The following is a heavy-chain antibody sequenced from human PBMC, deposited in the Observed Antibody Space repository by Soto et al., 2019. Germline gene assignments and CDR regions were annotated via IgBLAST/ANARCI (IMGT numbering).Heavy chain of an antibody. J-gene: IGHJ4*02. D-gene: IGHD3-22*01. CDR2: INVGNGNT. V-gene: IGHV1-3*01. CDR1: GYTLKSNN. CDR3: ATPQDYDGCLDS. Sequence: ASVEACCKTPGYTLKSNNIHWVRQAPGQRLEWMGWINVGNGNTRYSQKFQGRLTLTRDTPGNTAYLELNSLISEDTAVYYCATPQDYDGCLDSWGQGTLVTVSS.